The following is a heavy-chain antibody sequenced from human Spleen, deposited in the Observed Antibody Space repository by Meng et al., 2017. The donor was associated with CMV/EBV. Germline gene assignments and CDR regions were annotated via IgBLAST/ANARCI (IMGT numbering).Heavy chain of an antibody. J-gene: IGHJ4*02. CDR2: IKQDGSEK. V-gene: IGHV3-7*01. CDR3: ARAGLGYCSVTSCYNDY. D-gene: IGHD2-2*02. Sequence: GGSLRLSCAASGFTFSNYRMNWVRQAPGKGLEWVANIKQDGSEKYYVDSVKGRFTISRDNAENSLFLQMSSLRAEDTAMYYCARAGLGYCSVTSCYNDYWGQGTLVTVSS. CDR1: GFTFSNYR.